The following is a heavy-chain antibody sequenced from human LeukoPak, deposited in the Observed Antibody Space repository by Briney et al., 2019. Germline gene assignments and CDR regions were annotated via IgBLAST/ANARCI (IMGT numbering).Heavy chain of an antibody. V-gene: IGHV4-4*02. CDR1: GDSINSLDL. CDR3: AGLVGRYSSGLYYYYFDY. J-gene: IGHJ4*02. Sequence: SGTLSLTCTVSGDSINSLDLWSWVSQPPGKGLEWIGEMYLSGTTHSNPSVKSRVTISIGKSKNQFFLNLSSVTAADTAVYYCAGLVGRYSSGLYYYYFDYWGQGTLVTVSS. D-gene: IGHD3-22*01. CDR2: MYLSGTT.